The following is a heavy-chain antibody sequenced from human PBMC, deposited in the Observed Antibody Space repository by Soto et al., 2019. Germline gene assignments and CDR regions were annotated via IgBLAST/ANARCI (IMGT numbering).Heavy chain of an antibody. CDR1: GGTFSSYA. V-gene: IGHV1-69*13. J-gene: IGHJ4*02. D-gene: IGHD3-3*01. CDR2: IIPIFGTA. CDR3: ERFIKIFGVVSWFDY. Sequence: SVKVSCKASGGTFSSYAISWVRQAPGQGLEWMGGIIPIFGTANYAQKFQGRVTITADESTSTAYMELSSLRSEDKAVYYCERFIKIFGVVSWFDYWCQGILVTVS.